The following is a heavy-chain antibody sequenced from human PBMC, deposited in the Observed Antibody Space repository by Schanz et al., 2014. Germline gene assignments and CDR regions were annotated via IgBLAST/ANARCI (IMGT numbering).Heavy chain of an antibody. CDR3: AKDSTHIDIVLVPTAIDY. J-gene: IGHJ4*02. Sequence: QVQLVESGGGVVQPGRSLRLSCAASGFTFSSSGMHWVRQAPGKGLEWVAAMSYDGSIKYYGDSVKGRFTISRDNSKNTLYLHMNTLRSEDTAVYYCAKDSTHIDIVLVPTAIDYWGQGTLVTVSS. D-gene: IGHD2-2*01. CDR2: MSYDGSIK. CDR1: GFTFSSSG. V-gene: IGHV3-30*18.